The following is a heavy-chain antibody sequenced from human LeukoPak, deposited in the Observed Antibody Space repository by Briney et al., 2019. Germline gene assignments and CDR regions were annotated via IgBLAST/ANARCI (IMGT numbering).Heavy chain of an antibody. Sequence: AGGSLRLSCAASGFTFSDYYMSWIRQAPGKGLEWVSYISSSGSTIYYADSVKGRFTISRDNAKNSLYLQMNSLRAEDTAVHYCARDLPGYCSSTSCSEVFDYWGQGTLVTVSS. J-gene: IGHJ4*02. CDR2: ISSSGSTI. D-gene: IGHD2-2*01. V-gene: IGHV3-11*04. CDR1: GFTFSDYY. CDR3: ARDLPGYCSSTSCSEVFDY.